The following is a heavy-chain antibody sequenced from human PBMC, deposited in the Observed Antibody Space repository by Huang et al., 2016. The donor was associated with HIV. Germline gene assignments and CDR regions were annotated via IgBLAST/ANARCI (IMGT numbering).Heavy chain of an antibody. CDR1: GGSFSGYY. Sequence: QVQLQQWGAGLLRPSETLSLTCAVYGGSFSGYYGTWIRQPPGKGLEWIGEINHSESTNCNPSLKSRVTSSVDTARNQFSLTLTSVTAADTAVYYCARGQGGYYYYYMDVWGKGTTVTVSS. V-gene: IGHV4-34*01. J-gene: IGHJ6*03. CDR3: ARGQGGYYYYYMDV. CDR2: INHSEST.